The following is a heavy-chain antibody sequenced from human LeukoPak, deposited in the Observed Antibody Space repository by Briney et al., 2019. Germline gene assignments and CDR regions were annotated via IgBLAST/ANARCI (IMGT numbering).Heavy chain of an antibody. Sequence: GASVKVSCKTSGYNFRDYGIDWVRQAPGRGLEWMGWISAYNGNTNYAQKFQGRITMTTDTSTRTAYLELGSLRSDDTAVYYCAIMGATWGFDYWGQGTLITVP. CDR1: GYNFRDYG. D-gene: IGHD3-16*01. V-gene: IGHV1-18*04. CDR2: ISAYNGNT. CDR3: AIMGATWGFDY. J-gene: IGHJ4*02.